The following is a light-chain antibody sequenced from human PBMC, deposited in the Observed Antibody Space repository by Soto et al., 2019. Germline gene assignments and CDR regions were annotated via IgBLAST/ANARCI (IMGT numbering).Light chain of an antibody. CDR1: QSVSVC. CDR3: QQRTSWPPSLT. Sequence: EVVLTQSPATLSSSPGERATLSCRASQSVSVCLGWYQQRPGQPPRLLIYDASNRAAGIPARFSGSGSGTDFTLTISSLEPEDFGVYYCQQRTSWPPSLTFGGGTRAEI. CDR2: DAS. V-gene: IGKV3-11*01. J-gene: IGKJ4*01.